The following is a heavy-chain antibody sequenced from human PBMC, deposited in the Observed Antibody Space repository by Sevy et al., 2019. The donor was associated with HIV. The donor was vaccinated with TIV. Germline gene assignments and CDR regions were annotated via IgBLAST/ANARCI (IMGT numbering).Heavy chain of an antibody. CDR2: IPSSSSYK. Sequence: GGYLRLSCAASGFTFSIYGMNWVRQAPGRGLEWVSYIPSSSSYKKYADSVKGRFTISRDNTKNSLSLQMDSLRAEDTAVYYCARDLGRVRGVMSLDCWGQGTLVTVSS. V-gene: IGHV3-21*01. J-gene: IGHJ4*02. CDR3: ARDLGRVRGVMSLDC. CDR1: GFTFSIYG. D-gene: IGHD3-10*01.